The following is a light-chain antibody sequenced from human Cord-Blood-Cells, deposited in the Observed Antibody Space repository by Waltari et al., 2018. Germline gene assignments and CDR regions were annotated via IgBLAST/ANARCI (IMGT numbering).Light chain of an antibody. CDR3: MQALQSPIT. Sequence: DIVMTQSPLSLPVTPGEPASIPCRSSQSLLHSNGYNYLDWYLQKPGQSPQLLIYLGSNLASGVPDRFSGSGSGTDFTLKISRVEAEDVGVYYCMQALQSPITFGQGTRLEIK. V-gene: IGKV2-28*01. CDR2: LGS. CDR1: QSLLHSNGYNY. J-gene: IGKJ5*01.